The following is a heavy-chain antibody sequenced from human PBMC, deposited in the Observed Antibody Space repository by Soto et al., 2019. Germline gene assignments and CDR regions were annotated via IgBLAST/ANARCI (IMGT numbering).Heavy chain of an antibody. CDR3: AHRRYPDPFDY. J-gene: IGHJ4*02. Sequence: QITLKESGPTLVKPTQTLTLTCTFSGFSLSTSGVGVGWIRQPPGKALEWLALIYWDDDKRYSPSLKSRLTITNDTSKNQLVLTMTTMDPVDTATYYCAHRRYPDPFDYWGQGTLVTVSS. D-gene: IGHD1-20*01. CDR2: IYWDDDK. CDR1: GFSLSTSGVG. V-gene: IGHV2-5*02.